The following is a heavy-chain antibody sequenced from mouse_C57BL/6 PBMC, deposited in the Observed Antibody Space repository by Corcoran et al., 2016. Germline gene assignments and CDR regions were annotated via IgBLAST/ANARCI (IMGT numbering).Heavy chain of an antibody. V-gene: IGHV1-19*01. Sequence: EFQLQQSGPELVKPGASVKISCKASGYSFTDYYMNWVKQSHGKSLEWIGVINPYNGGTSYNQKFKGKATLTVDKSSSTAYMELNSLTSEDSAVYYCARPGMDYDAWFAYWGQGTLVTVSA. CDR3: ARPGMDYDAWFAY. J-gene: IGHJ3*01. D-gene: IGHD2-4*01. CDR1: GYSFTDYY. CDR2: INPYNGGT.